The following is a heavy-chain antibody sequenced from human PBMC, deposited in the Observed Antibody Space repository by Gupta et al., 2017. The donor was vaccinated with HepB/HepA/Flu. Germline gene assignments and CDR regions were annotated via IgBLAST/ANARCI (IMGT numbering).Heavy chain of an antibody. Sequence: EVQLVESGGGLVQPGGSLRLSCVASEVIVVRKNCMAWVRQAPGKGQEWVANINQDENEKPYADSVKGRFAISRDNAKNTLYLQMNSLRSDDTAVYYCARDVWGGYFDYWGQGALVTVSS. CDR1: EVIVVRKNC. CDR2: INQDENEK. D-gene: IGHD2-8*01. V-gene: IGHV3-7*01. J-gene: IGHJ4*02. CDR3: ARDVWGGYFDY.